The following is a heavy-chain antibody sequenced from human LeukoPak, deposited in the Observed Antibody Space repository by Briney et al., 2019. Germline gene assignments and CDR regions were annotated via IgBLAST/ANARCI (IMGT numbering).Heavy chain of an antibody. D-gene: IGHD2-2*01. CDR3: AKDSSSTSVYYMDV. J-gene: IGHJ6*03. V-gene: IGHV3-23*01. CDR2: ISGSGGST. Sequence: ASVKVSCKASGYTFTSYGISWVRQAPGKGLEWVSAISGSGGSTYYADSVKGRFTISRDNSKNTLYLQMNSLRAEDTAVYYCAKDSSSTSVYYMDVWGKGTTVTVSS. CDR1: GYTFTSYG.